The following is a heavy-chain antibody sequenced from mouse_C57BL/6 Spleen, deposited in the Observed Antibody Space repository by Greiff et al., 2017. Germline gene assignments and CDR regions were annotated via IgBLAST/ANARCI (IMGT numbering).Heavy chain of an antibody. D-gene: IGHD1-1*01. J-gene: IGHJ1*03. V-gene: IGHV1-7*01. CDR3: ARWGGNGSSYWYFDV. CDR2: ITPCSGYT. Sequence: VQLQQSGAELAKPGASVTLSCKASGYTFTSSWLHWVKPRPGLGLEWIGYITPCSGYTKSNQKFKYKATLPADKSSSTAYLQLSSLTYEDSAVYYCARWGGNGSSYWYFDVWGTGTTVTVS. CDR1: GYTFTSSW.